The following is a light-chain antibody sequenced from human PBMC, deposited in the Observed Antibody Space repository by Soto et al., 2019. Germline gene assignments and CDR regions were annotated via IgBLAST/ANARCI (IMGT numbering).Light chain of an antibody. CDR1: SSDIGGYNF. CDR2: DVS. V-gene: IGLV2-14*01. CDR3: SSYTSSSTLV. Sequence: QSALTQPASVSGSPGQSITISCTGTSSDIGGYNFVSWYQQPPGKAPKLMIHDVSDRPSGVSNRFSGSKSGNTASLTISGLQAEDEADYYCSSYTSSSTLVFGGGTKLTVL. J-gene: IGLJ2*01.